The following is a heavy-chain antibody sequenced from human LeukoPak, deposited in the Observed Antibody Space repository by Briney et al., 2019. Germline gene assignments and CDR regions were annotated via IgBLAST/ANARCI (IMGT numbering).Heavy chain of an antibody. D-gene: IGHD3-9*01. V-gene: IGHV3-7*01. CDR2: IKQEGSEK. J-gene: IGHJ6*03. Sequence: GGSLRLSCAASGFTFSSYWMSWVRQAPGKGLEWVANIKQEGSEKYYVDSVKGRFTISRDNAKNSLYLQMNSLRAEDTAVYYCARAGNYDILTGYTAYDYYYYMDVWGKGTTVTVSS. CDR1: GFTFSSYW. CDR3: ARAGNYDILTGYTAYDYYYYMDV.